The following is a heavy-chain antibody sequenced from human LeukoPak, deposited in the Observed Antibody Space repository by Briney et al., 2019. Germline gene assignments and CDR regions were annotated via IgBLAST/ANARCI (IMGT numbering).Heavy chain of an antibody. CDR3: ARDTNYYDSSGYYY. CDR1: GLTFSSYS. Sequence: PGGSLRLSCAASGLTFSSYSMNWVRQAPGKGLEWVSSISSSSSYIYYADSVKGRFTISRDNAKNSLYLQMNSLRAEDTAVYYCARDTNYYDSSGYYYWGQGTLVTVSS. V-gene: IGHV3-21*01. D-gene: IGHD3-22*01. CDR2: ISSSSSYI. J-gene: IGHJ4*02.